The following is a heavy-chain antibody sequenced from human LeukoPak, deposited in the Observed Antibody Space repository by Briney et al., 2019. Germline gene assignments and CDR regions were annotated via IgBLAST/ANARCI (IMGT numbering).Heavy chain of an antibody. CDR1: GFTFDDYG. Sequence: GGSLRLSCAASGFTFDDYGMSWVRQAPGKGLEWVSGINWNGGSTGYADSVKGRFTISRDNAKNSLYLQMNSLRAEDTAVYYCARGPDYYYYMDVWGKGTTVTVSS. J-gene: IGHJ6*03. CDR2: INWNGGST. V-gene: IGHV3-20*04. CDR3: ARGPDYYYYMDV.